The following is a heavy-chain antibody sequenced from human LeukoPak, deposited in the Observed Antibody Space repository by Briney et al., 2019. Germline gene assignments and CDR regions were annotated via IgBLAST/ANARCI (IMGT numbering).Heavy chain of an antibody. D-gene: IGHD2-15*01. J-gene: IGHJ3*02. CDR2: IYDSGST. V-gene: IGHV4-30-4*01. CDR1: GASIRSSEYY. Sequence: SETLSLTCTVSGASIRSSEYYWSWIRQPPGKGLEWIGYIYDSGSTHYNPSLKSRITISVDTSENRFSLKLSSVTATDTAVYYCARDCSGGSCYGAFDIWGQGTMVTVSS. CDR3: ARDCSGGSCYGAFDI.